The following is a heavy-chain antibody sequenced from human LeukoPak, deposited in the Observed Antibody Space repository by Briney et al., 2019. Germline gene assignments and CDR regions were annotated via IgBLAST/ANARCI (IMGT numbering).Heavy chain of an antibody. CDR1: GFTFNNYA. D-gene: IGHD5-18*01. Sequence: PGGSLRLSCAASGFTFNNYAMHWVRQAPGKGLEWVAIIWYAGSYKYYADSVKGRFTISRDNSKNTVYLQMNSLISEDTAVYYCAKDHHTGGFESDYWGQGTLVTVSS. CDR2: IWYAGSYK. J-gene: IGHJ4*02. V-gene: IGHV3-33*06. CDR3: AKDHHTGGFESDY.